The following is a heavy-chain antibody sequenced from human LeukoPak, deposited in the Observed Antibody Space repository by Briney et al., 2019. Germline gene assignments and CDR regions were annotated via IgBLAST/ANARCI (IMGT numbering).Heavy chain of an antibody. V-gene: IGHV3-7*01. D-gene: IGHD4-17*01. Sequence: PGGSLGLSCAVSGFTFSSYWMSWVRQAPGKGLEWVANIKQDGSEKYYVDSVKGRFTISRDNAKNSLYLQMNSLRAEDTAVYYCARDVRRFDYWGQGTLVTVSS. J-gene: IGHJ4*02. CDR1: GFTFSSYW. CDR2: IKQDGSEK. CDR3: ARDVRRFDY.